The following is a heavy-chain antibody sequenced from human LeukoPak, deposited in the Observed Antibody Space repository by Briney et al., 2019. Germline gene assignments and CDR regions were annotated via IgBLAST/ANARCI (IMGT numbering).Heavy chain of an antibody. Sequence: SETLSLTCAVSGVSISGSYYYWGWIRQPPGKGLEWIGNIYYSGSTYYNPSLKSRVTISVDTSKNQFSLKLSSVTAADTAVYYCARLYRSWYYFDYWGQGTLVTVSS. J-gene: IGHJ4*02. V-gene: IGHV4-39*01. CDR1: GVSISGSYYY. CDR3: ARLYRSWYYFDY. CDR2: IYYSGST. D-gene: IGHD6-13*01.